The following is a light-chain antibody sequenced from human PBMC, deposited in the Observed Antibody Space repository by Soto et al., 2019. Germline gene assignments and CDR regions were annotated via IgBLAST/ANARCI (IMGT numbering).Light chain of an antibody. J-gene: IGKJ3*01. CDR3: QQYDTSPL. Sequence: EIVLTQSPGTLSLTRGERATLSCRASQSVTSSYLAWYQQKPGQAPRLLIYGASSRATGIPDRFSGSGSGTDFTLTISRLEPEDFAVYYCQQYDTSPLFGPGTKVDIK. CDR1: QSVTSSY. CDR2: GAS. V-gene: IGKV3-20*01.